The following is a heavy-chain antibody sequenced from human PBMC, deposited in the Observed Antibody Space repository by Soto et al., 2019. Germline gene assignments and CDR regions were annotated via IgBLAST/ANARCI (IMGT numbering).Heavy chain of an antibody. Sequence: QVQLQESGPGLVKPSQTLSLTCTVSGGSISSAGYYWNWIRQHPGKGLEWIGFIYYSGSTYYNPSLKIRVTISLDTSKNQFSLKLSSVTAADTAVFYCSRLPVAANGGAIDYWGQGTLVTVSS. CDR2: IYYSGST. CDR1: GGSISSAGYY. CDR3: SRLPVAANGGAIDY. V-gene: IGHV4-31*03. J-gene: IGHJ4*02. D-gene: IGHD6-19*01.